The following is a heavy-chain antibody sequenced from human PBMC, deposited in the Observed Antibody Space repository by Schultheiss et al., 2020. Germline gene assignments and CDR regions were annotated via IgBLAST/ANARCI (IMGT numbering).Heavy chain of an antibody. Sequence: SETLSLTCAVYGGSFSGYYWSWIRQPPGKGLEWIGEINHSGSTNYNPSLKSRVTISVDTSKNQFSLKLSSVTAADTAVYYCARLGGLGNVLPYYYYYGMDVWGQGTTVTVSS. CDR1: GGSFSGYY. CDR3: ARLGGLGNVLPYYYYYGMDV. D-gene: IGHD7-27*01. CDR2: INHSGST. J-gene: IGHJ6*02. V-gene: IGHV4-34*01.